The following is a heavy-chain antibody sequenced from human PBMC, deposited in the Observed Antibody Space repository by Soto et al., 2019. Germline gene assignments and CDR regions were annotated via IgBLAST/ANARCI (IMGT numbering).Heavy chain of an antibody. J-gene: IGHJ6*02. V-gene: IGHV1-18*01. CDR2: ISAYNGNT. CDR3: ARSYRSDYDILTGYYRVYYGMDV. D-gene: IGHD3-9*01. Sequence: ASVKVSCKASGYTFTSYDISWVRQAPGQGLEWMGWISAYNGNTNYAQKLQGRVTMTTDTSTNTAYMELRSLRSDDTAVYYCARSYRSDYDILTGYYRVYYGMDVWGQGTTVTVSS. CDR1: GYTFTSYD.